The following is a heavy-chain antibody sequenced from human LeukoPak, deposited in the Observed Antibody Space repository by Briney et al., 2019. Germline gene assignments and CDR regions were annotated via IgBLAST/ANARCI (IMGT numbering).Heavy chain of an antibody. V-gene: IGHV3-33*06. CDR2: IWHDGSYE. CDR3: AKDGVGATSLDY. J-gene: IGHJ4*02. Sequence: GGSLRLSCAASGFTFSRYGMHWVRQAPGKGLEWVAVIWHDGSYEYYADSVKGRFTISRDSSKNTLYLQMNSLRAEDTAVYYCAKDGVGATSLDYWGQGTLVTVSS. CDR1: GFTFSRYG. D-gene: IGHD1-26*01.